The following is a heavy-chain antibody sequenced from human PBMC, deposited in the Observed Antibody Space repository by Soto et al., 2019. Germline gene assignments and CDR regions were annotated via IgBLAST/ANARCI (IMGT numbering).Heavy chain of an antibody. J-gene: IGHJ1*01. CDR1: GYTFTSYD. D-gene: IGHD3-3*01. Sequence: ASVKVSCKASGYTFTSYDINWVRQATGQGLEWMGWMNPNSGNTGYAQKFQGRVTMTRNTSISTAYMELSSLRSEDTAVYYCARVVRGDFWSGYYEYFQHWGQGTLVTVSS. CDR2: MNPNSGNT. CDR3: ARVVRGDFWSGYYEYFQH. V-gene: IGHV1-8*01.